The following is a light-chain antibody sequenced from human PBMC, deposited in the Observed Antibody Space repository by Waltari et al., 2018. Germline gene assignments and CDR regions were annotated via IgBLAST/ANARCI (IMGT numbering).Light chain of an antibody. Sequence: EILLTQSPATLSLSPGERATLSCRASQSVSSSLAWDQHKPGQAPRLLIYETSIRATGVPARFSGSGSGTDFTLTISSLEPEDFAVYYCQQRSNWPRCTFGQGTKVEIK. CDR1: QSVSSS. CDR2: ETS. V-gene: IGKV3-11*01. CDR3: QQRSNWPRCT. J-gene: IGKJ2*02.